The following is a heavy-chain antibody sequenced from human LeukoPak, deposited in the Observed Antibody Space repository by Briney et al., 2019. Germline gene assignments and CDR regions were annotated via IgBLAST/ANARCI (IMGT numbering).Heavy chain of an antibody. D-gene: IGHD2-21*01. J-gene: IGHJ4*02. CDR2: ISSSSRYI. CDR1: GFTFSSYS. V-gene: IGHV3-21*01. CDR3: ARARIVGYYFDY. Sequence: GGSLRLSCAASGFTFSSYSMNWVRQAPGKGLEWVSSISSSSRYIYYADSVKGRFTISRDNAKNSLYLQMNSLRAEDTAVYYCARARIVGYYFDYWGQGTLVTVSS.